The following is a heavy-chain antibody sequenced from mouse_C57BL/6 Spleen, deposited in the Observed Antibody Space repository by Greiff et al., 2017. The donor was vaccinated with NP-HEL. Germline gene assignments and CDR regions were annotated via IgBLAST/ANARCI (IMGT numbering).Heavy chain of an antibody. Sequence: VQLKESGGDLVKPGGSLKLSCAASGFTFSSYGMSWVRQTPDKRLEWVATISSGGSYTYYPDSVKGRFTISRDNAKNTLYLQMSSLKSEDTAMYYCARHGAYSSGYVNFDYWGQGTTLTVSS. J-gene: IGHJ2*01. D-gene: IGHD3-2*02. CDR2: ISSGGSYT. CDR3: ARHGAYSSGYVNFDY. V-gene: IGHV5-6*01. CDR1: GFTFSSYG.